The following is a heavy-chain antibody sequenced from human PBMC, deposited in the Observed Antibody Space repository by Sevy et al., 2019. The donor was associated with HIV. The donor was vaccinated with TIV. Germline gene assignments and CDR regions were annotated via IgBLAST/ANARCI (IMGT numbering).Heavy chain of an antibody. D-gene: IGHD1-20*01. CDR3: TTITNSGNTSLREFDY. J-gene: IGHJ4*02. CDR2: IKSKADGGTT. Sequence: GGSLRLSCAASGFSLNNAWMSWVRQAPGKGLEWVGRIKSKADGGTTDYAAPVKGRFTISRDDSKNTLYLQMNSLKTEDTAIYYCTTITNSGNTSLREFDYWGQGSLVTVSS. V-gene: IGHV3-15*01. CDR1: GFSLNNAW.